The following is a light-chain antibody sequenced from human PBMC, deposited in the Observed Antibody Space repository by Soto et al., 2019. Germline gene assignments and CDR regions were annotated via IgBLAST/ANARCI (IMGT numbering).Light chain of an antibody. V-gene: IGKV3-11*01. CDR1: PSVSSY. Sequence: EIVLTQSPATLSLSPGEKATLSCRASPSVSSYLAWYQQKPGQAPRLLMFDASIRATGIPARFSGTGSETDFPLTITSLEPEDVAVYYCQQRGNWPWTFGQGTKVEIK. J-gene: IGKJ1*01. CDR3: QQRGNWPWT. CDR2: DAS.